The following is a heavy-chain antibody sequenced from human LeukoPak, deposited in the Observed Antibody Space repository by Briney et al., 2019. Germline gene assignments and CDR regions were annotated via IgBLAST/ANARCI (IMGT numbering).Heavy chain of an antibody. CDR1: GYTFTAYY. Sequence: KPGASVKVSCKASGYTFTAYYLHWVRQAPGQGLEWMGWIDPNSGGTNFAQKFQGRVTMTRDTSISTAYMELSRLRSDDTAVYYCASVVISDYDFWSGYYPLWGQGTLVTVSS. D-gene: IGHD3-3*01. CDR3: ASVVISDYDFWSGYYPL. V-gene: IGHV1-2*02. CDR2: IDPNSGGT. J-gene: IGHJ4*02.